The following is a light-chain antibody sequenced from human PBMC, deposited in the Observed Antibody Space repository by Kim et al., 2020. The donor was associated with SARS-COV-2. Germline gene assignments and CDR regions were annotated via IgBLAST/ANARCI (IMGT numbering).Light chain of an antibody. CDR2: DVT. V-gene: IGLV2-14*01. Sequence: QSALTQPASVSGSLGQSISISCTGTSSDVGGYDFVSWYQQYPGKAPKLLIYDVTKRPSGVSDRFSGSKSGNTASLTISGLQAEDEADYYCSSYFTGGVIFGTRTEVTVL. CDR3: SSYFTGGVI. CDR1: SSDVGGYDF. J-gene: IGLJ1*01.